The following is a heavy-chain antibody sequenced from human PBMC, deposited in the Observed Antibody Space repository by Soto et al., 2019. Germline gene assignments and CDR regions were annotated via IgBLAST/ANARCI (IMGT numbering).Heavy chain of an antibody. J-gene: IGHJ6*02. Sequence: SLNLYRKTSVDGNSRYPIGWRRKKKGQGLEWMGGIIPIFGTANYAQKFQGRVTITADKSTSTAYMELSSLRSEDTAVYYCARCVTATLYYYYVMDVLVQGTTVT. V-gene: IGHV1-69*06. CDR3: ARCVTATLYYYYVMDV. D-gene: IGHD2-21*02. CDR2: IIPIFGTA. CDR1: VDGNSRYP.